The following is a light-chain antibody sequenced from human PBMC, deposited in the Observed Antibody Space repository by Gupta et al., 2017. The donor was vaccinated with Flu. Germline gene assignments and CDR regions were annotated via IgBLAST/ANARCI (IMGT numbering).Light chain of an antibody. V-gene: IGLV1-44*01. CDR1: SSNIGRYT. CDR3: AVWDDSPSGHYV. J-gene: IGLJ1*01. CDR2: DCS. Sequence: QSAPTQPPSASGTPAPGVLLSFSGSSSNIGRYTLGWYQQPPGTAPQLLIYDCSQRPSGVPDRFSGSKSGTSASLAISGRQSEDEGDYYCAVWDDSPSGHYVVGSGTKVTVL.